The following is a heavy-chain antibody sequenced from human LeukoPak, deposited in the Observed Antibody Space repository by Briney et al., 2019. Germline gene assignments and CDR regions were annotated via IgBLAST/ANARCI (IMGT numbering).Heavy chain of an antibody. Sequence: GGSLRLSCAASGFSFRSFSMTWVRQAPGKGLEWVSGINGNGASTYYSDSVKGRFTISRDNSKNTLYLQMSSLRAEDTAVYYCAKDQGYSYYYLDYWGQGTLVTVSS. V-gene: IGHV3-23*01. CDR1: GFSFRSFS. J-gene: IGHJ4*02. CDR2: INGNGAST. CDR3: AKDQGYSYYYLDY. D-gene: IGHD5-18*01.